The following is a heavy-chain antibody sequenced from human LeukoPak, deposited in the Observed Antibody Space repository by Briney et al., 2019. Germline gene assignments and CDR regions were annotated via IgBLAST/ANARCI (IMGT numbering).Heavy chain of an antibody. D-gene: IGHD5-18*01. CDR3: ARMVTGAFDI. V-gene: IGHV4-59*01. Sequence: SETLSLTCTVSGGSITSYYWSWIRQPPGKGLEWIGYVYYSGSTNYNPSLKSRVTISVDTSKNQFSLKLSSVTAADTAVYYCARMVTGAFDIWGQGTMVTVSS. CDR2: VYYSGST. CDR1: GGSITSYY. J-gene: IGHJ3*02.